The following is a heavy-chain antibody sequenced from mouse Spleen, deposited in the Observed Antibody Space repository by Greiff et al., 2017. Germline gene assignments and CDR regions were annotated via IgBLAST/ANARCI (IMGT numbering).Heavy chain of an antibody. CDR3: ARALYSNYVGFAY. D-gene: IGHD2-5*01. CDR2: INYDGSST. J-gene: IGHJ3*01. CDR1: GFTFSDYY. V-gene: IGHV5-16*01. Sequence: EVKLMESEGGLVQPGSSMKLSCTASGFTFSDYYMAWVRQVPEKGLEWVANINYDGSSTYYLDSLKSRFIISRDNAKNILYLQMSSLKSEDTATYYCARALYSNYVGFAYWGQGTLVTVSA.